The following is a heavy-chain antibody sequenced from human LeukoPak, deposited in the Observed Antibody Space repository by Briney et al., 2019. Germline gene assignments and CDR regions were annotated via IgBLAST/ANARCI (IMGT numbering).Heavy chain of an antibody. CDR1: GGTFSSYV. CDR2: IIPIFGIA. D-gene: IGHD3-10*01. V-gene: IGHV1-69*13. Sequence: SVKVSCKASGGTFSSYVISWVRQAPGQGLEWTGGIIPIFGIANYAQKFQGRVTITADESTSTAYMELSSLRSEDTAVYYCARVISYGSGSYYVYYFDYWGQGTLVTVSS. CDR3: ARVISYGSGSYYVYYFDY. J-gene: IGHJ4*02.